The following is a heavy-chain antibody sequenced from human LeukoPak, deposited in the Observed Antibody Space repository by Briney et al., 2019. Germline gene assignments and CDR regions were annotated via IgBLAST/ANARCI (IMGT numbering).Heavy chain of an antibody. D-gene: IGHD2-2*01. V-gene: IGHV1-18*01. J-gene: IGHJ4*02. CDR3: ARGGHRVPATYGDY. CDR2: ISAYNGNT. CDR1: DYTLTSYG. Sequence: ASVKVSCKASDYTLTSYGITWVRQAPGQGLEWMGWISAYNGNTNYAQKLQGRVTMTTDTSTSTAYMELRSLRSDDTAVYYCARGGHRVPATYGDYWGQGTLVTVSS.